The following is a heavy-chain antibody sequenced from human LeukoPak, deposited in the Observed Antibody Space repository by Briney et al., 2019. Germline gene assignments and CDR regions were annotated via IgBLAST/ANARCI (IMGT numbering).Heavy chain of an antibody. CDR2: IYSDNT. V-gene: IGHV3-66*03. CDR1: GFTVSSNS. D-gene: IGHD2-8*01. CDR3: ARGGTIFVLMVYAKFDY. J-gene: IGHJ4*02. Sequence: GGSLRLSCTVSGFTVSSNSMSWVRQAPGKGLEWVSFIYSDNTHYSDSVKGRFTISRDNSKNTLYLQMNSLRAEDTAVYYCARGGTIFVLMVYAKFDYWGQGTLVTVSS.